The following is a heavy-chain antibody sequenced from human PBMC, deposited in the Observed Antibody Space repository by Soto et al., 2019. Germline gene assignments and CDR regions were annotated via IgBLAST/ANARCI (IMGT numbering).Heavy chain of an antibody. CDR2: ISGSGGST. CDR1: GFTFSSYA. CDR3: AKERRDCSSTSCYYSWFDP. D-gene: IGHD2-2*01. V-gene: IGHV3-23*01. J-gene: IGHJ5*02. Sequence: EVQLLESGGGLVQPGGSLRLSCAASGFTFSSYAMSWVRQAPGKGLEWVSAISGSGGSTYYADSVKGRFTISRDNSKNTLYLQMNSLRAEYTAVYYCAKERRDCSSTSCYYSWFDPWGQGTLVTVSS.